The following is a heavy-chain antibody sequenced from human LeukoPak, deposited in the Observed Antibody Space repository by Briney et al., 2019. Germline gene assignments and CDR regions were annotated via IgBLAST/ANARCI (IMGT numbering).Heavy chain of an antibody. Sequence: GGSLRLSCAASGFTFSNYDMHWVRQTPGKGPEWVAFIRYDGTNKYYAESVKGRFTISRDNSKNTLDLQMNSLRAEDTAVYYCASRDILTGYLTHVDFDYWGQGTLVTVSS. CDR1: GFTFSNYD. D-gene: IGHD3-9*01. V-gene: IGHV3-30*02. J-gene: IGHJ4*02. CDR3: ASRDILTGYLTHVDFDY. CDR2: IRYDGTNK.